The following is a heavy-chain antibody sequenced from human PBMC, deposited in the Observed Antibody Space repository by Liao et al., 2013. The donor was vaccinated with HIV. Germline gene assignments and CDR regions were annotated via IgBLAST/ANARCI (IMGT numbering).Heavy chain of an antibody. Sequence: QLQLQESGPGLVKPSETLSLTCTVSGGSVSSSGYYWGWIRQPPGEALSWIGSIYNSGSTFYNPSLKSRVTISVDTSKNQFSLNLSSVTAADTAVYYCARGGSSWYSYYYYMDVWGKGTTVTVSS. CDR2: IYNSGST. CDR1: GGSVSSSGYY. V-gene: IGHV4-39*07. CDR3: ARGGSSWYSYYYYMDV. D-gene: IGHD6-13*01. J-gene: IGHJ6*03.